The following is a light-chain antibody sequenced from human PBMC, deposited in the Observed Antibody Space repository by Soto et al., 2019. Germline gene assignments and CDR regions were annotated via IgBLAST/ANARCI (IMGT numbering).Light chain of an antibody. V-gene: IGKV3-11*01. CDR1: QSFRGL. CDR2: DAY. Sequence: EVVLTQSPVTLSLCPWERATRCCRASQSFRGLLAWYQQKPGQAPRLLIYDAYNRATGIPPRFSGSGSGTDFTLTISSLEPEDSAVYYCQKRHMWPITFGQGTRLEIK. J-gene: IGKJ5*01. CDR3: QKRHMWPIT.